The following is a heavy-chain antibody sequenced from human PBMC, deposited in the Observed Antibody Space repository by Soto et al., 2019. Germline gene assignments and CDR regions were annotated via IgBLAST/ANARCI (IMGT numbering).Heavy chain of an antibody. V-gene: IGHV4-34*01. CDR2: INHSGRT. Sequence: SETLSLTCAVHGGSFSGFFWTWTRQSPGKGLEWIGEINHSGRTNLNPSLKSRVTISVDTSKKQFSLNLSSVTAADTAVYYCARGSYYYDNSGYLHWGQGALVTVSS. D-gene: IGHD3-22*01. CDR3: ARGSYYYDNSGYLH. CDR1: GGSFSGFF. J-gene: IGHJ4*02.